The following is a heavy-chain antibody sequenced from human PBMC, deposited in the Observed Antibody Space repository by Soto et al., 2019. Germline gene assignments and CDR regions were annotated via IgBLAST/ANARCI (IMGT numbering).Heavy chain of an antibody. CDR2: ISYSGST. J-gene: IGHJ6*02. V-gene: IGHV4-30-4*02. CDR3: ARDNMVRAKDYYYYGMDV. Sequence: SETLSLTCTVSGGSISSGNYYWSWIRQPPGKGLEWIGFISYSGSTYYSASLQSRVTMSVDTSKNQFSLNLSFVTAADTAVYYCARDNMVRAKDYYYYGMDVWGQGTTVTVSS. CDR1: GGSISSGNYY. D-gene: IGHD3-10*01.